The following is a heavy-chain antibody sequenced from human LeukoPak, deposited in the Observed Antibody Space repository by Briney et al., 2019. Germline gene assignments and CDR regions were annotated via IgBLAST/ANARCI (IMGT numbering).Heavy chain of an antibody. CDR3: ARTRRDGYSYEVDYFDY. D-gene: IGHD5-24*01. CDR1: GYTFTSHG. CDR2: ISTYNGNT. J-gene: IGHJ4*02. V-gene: IGHV1-18*01. Sequence: ASVKVSCKASGYTFTSHGISWVRQAPGQGLEWMGWISTYNGNTNYAQKLQGRVTMTTDTSTSTAYMELRSLRSDDTAVYYCARTRRDGYSYEVDYFDYWGQGTLVTVSS.